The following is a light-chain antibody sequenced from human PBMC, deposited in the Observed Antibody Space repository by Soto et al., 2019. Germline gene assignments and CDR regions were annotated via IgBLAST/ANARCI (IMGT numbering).Light chain of an antibody. CDR2: GAS. CDR1: QSVSSSTY. J-gene: IGKJ1*01. CDR3: QQYNTWPRT. V-gene: IGKV3-15*01. Sequence: EIVLTQSPATLSLSPGERATLTCRASQSVSSSTYLAWYQQKLGQAPRLLIYGASTRATGIPARFSGSGSGTEFTLTISSLQSEDFAIYYCQQYNTWPRTFGQGTKVDIK.